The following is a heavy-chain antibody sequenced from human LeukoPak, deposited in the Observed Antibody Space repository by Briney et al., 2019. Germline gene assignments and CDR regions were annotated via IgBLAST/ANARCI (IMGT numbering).Heavy chain of an antibody. CDR2: INPSGGST. CDR3: ARDRGAVATSTYFDY. Sequence: ASVKVSCKASGYTFTSYYIHWVRQAPGQGLEWMGTINPSGGSTSYAQKLQGRVTMTRDTSTSTVYMELSSLRSEDTAVYYCARDRGAVATSTYFDYWGQGTLVTVSS. V-gene: IGHV1-46*01. J-gene: IGHJ4*02. D-gene: IGHD6-19*01. CDR1: GYTFTSYY.